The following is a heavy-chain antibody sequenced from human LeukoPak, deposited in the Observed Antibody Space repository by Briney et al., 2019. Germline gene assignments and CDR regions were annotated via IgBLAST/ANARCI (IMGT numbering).Heavy chain of an antibody. CDR2: ITSNGGST. CDR1: GFTFNIYT. Sequence: GGSLRLSCGASGFTFNIYTMHWVRQAPGKGLEYVSAITSNGGSTFYADSVKDRFTISRDNSKNTLYLQMGSLRAEDMAVYYCARDFERGYFDYWGQGTLVTVSS. V-gene: IGHV3-64*02. CDR3: ARDFERGYFDY. J-gene: IGHJ4*02.